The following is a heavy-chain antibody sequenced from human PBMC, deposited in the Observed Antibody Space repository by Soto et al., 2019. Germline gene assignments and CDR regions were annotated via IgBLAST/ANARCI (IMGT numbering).Heavy chain of an antibody. CDR1: GGSISSGGYY. V-gene: IGHV4-31*03. CDR3: ARSFGVAAAGPFDY. J-gene: IGHJ4*02. D-gene: IGHD6-13*01. Sequence: QVQLQESGPGLVKPSQTLSLTCTVSGGSISSGGYYWSWIRQHPGKGLEWIGYIYYSGSTYYNPSRXXXVXXSVDTSKNQFSLKLSSVTAADTAVYYWARSFGVAAAGPFDYWGQGTLVTVSS. CDR2: IYYSGST.